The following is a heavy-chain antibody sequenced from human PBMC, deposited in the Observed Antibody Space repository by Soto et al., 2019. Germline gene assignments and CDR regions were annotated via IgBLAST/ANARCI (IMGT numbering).Heavy chain of an antibody. J-gene: IGHJ6*02. V-gene: IGHV1-46*01. CDR2: INPSGGST. CDR3: ARDTVTTGYYYYGMDV. D-gene: IGHD4-17*01. CDR1: GYTFTSYY. Sequence: QVQLVQSGAEVKKPGASVKVSCKASGYTFTSYYMHWVRQAPGQGLEWMGIINPSGGSTSYAQKFKGRVTMTRDTSTSTVYMELSSLRSEDTAVYYCARDTVTTGYYYYGMDVWGQGTTVTVSS.